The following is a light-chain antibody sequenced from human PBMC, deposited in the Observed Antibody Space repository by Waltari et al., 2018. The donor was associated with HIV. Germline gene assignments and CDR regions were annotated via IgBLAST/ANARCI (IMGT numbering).Light chain of an antibody. CDR3: SSYTSSITLV. CDR1: SPDVGGYNY. J-gene: IGLJ2*01. CDR2: EVN. V-gene: IGLV2-14*01. Sequence: SALTQPASLSGSPGQSITIPCDGTSPDVGGYNYVSWYKQHPGKAPKLMIFEVNNRPSGVSSRFSGSKSGNTAYLTISGLQAEDEADYYCSSYTSSITLVFGGGTKVTVL.